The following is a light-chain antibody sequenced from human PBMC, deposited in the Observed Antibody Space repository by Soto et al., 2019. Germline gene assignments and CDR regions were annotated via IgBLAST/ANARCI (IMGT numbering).Light chain of an antibody. CDR1: EKVKSN. CDR3: QQYNSWFA. Sequence: EVVMTQFPSTLSVSPGERATLSCRASEKVKSNLDWYQKKPGQPPRLLIYDASTWATGIPARFSGSGSGTEFTLTISSLQSEDFAVYYCQQYNSWFASGPGTKVDIK. CDR2: DAS. J-gene: IGKJ3*01. V-gene: IGKV3-15*01.